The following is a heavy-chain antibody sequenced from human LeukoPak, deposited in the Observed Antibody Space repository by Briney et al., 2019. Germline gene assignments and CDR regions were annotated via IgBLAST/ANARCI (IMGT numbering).Heavy chain of an antibody. CDR1: GYTLTELS. Sequence: GASVKVSCKVSGYTLTELSMHWVRQAPGQGLEWMGGIIPIFGTANYAQKFQGRVTITADESTSTAYMELSSLRSEDTAVYYCATTIVVVPATLGARRGNAFDIWGQGTMVTVSS. D-gene: IGHD2-2*01. CDR3: ATTIVVVPATLGARRGNAFDI. J-gene: IGHJ3*02. CDR2: IIPIFGTA. V-gene: IGHV1-69*13.